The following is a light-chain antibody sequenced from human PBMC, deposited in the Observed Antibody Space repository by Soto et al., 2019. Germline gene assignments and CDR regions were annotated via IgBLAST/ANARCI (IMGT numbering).Light chain of an antibody. V-gene: IGKV1-5*01. CDR1: QNVNRF. Sequence: DIQMTQSPSSLSASVGDSVTITCRASQNVNRFLHWYQQKPGKAPKLLIYDASNLESGVPSRFSGSASGTEFTLTISSLQPDDFATYYCQQYDNYPLTFGGGTKV. J-gene: IGKJ4*01. CDR3: QQYDNYPLT. CDR2: DAS.